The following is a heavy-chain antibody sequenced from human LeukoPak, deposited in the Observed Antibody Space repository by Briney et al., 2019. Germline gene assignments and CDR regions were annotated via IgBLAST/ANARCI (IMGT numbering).Heavy chain of an antibody. D-gene: IGHD3-10*01. J-gene: IGHJ4*02. V-gene: IGHV4-34*01. CDR2: INHSGST. CDR3: ASGLWLGELLL. Sequence: SETLSLTCAVYGGSFSGYYWSWIRQPPGKGLEWIGEINHSGSTNYNPSLKSRVTISVDTSKNRFSLKLTSVTAADTAVYYCASGLWLGELLLWGQGTLVSVSS. CDR1: GGSFSGYY.